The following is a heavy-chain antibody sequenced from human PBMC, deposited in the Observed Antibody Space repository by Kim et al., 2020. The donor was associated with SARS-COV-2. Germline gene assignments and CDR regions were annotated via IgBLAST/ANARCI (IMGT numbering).Heavy chain of an antibody. J-gene: IGHJ6*02. CDR2: INPNSGGT. V-gene: IGHV1-2*06. CDR1: GYTFTGYY. D-gene: IGHD2-15*01. Sequence: ASVKVSCKASGYTFTGYYMHWVRQAPGQGLEWMGRINPNSGGTNYAQKVQGRVTMTRDTSISTAYMELSRLRSDDTAVYYCGLHFLADGMDVWGQGTTVT. CDR3: GLHFLADGMDV.